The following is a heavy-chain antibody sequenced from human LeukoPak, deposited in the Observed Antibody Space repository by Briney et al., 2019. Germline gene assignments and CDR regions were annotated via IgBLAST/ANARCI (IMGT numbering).Heavy chain of an antibody. Sequence: SETLSLTCAVYGGSFSGYYWSWIRQPPGKGLEWIGEINHSGSTNYNPSLKSRVTISVDTSKNQFSLKLSSVTAADTAVYYCARGRYCSSTSCYRIRGHFDYWGQGTLVTVSS. V-gene: IGHV4-34*01. D-gene: IGHD2-2*01. CDR2: INHSGST. J-gene: IGHJ4*02. CDR3: ARGRYCSSTSCYRIRGHFDY. CDR1: GGSFSGYY.